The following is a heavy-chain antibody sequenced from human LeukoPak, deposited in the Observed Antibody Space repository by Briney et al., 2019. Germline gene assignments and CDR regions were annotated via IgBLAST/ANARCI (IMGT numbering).Heavy chain of an antibody. V-gene: IGHV4-4*09. CDR3: AGWPEWLGYYYYMDV. Sequence: SETLSLTCTVSGGSISSYYWSWIRQPPGKGLEWIGYIYTSGSTNYNPSLKSRVTISVDTSKNQFSLKLSSVTAADTAVYYCAGWPEWLGYYYYMDVWGKGTTVTVSS. D-gene: IGHD3-3*01. CDR1: GGSISSYY. CDR2: IYTSGST. J-gene: IGHJ6*03.